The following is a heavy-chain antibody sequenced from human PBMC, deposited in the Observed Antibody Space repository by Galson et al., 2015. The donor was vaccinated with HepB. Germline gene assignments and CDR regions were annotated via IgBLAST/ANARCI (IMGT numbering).Heavy chain of an antibody. Sequence: SVKVSCKASGYTFTSYGISWVRQAPGQGLEWMGWISAYNGNTNYAQKLQGRVTMTTDTSTSTAYMELRSLRSDDTAVYYCARALYYDYVWGSYPFDYWGQGTLVTVSS. CDR1: GYTFTSYG. CDR2: ISAYNGNT. CDR3: ARALYYDYVWGSYPFDY. V-gene: IGHV1-18*04. D-gene: IGHD3-16*02. J-gene: IGHJ4*02.